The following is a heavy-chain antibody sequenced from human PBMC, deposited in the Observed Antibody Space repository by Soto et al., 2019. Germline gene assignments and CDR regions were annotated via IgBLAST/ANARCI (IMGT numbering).Heavy chain of an antibody. Sequence: SGPTLVNPSQTLTLTCTFSGFSLTTSAVAVGWIRQPPGKALEWLAIVYGSDDKFDSPSLKSRLTITKDNSKNQVVLTLTDMDPVDTGTYSCVRRYDPYCFDSWGQGTLVTV. V-gene: IGHV2-5*04. D-gene: IGHD1-1*01. CDR3: VRRYDPYCFDS. CDR1: GFSLTTSAVA. J-gene: IGHJ4*02. CDR2: VYGSDDK.